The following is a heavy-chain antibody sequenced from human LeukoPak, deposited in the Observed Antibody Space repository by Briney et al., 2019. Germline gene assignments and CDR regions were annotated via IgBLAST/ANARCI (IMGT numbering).Heavy chain of an antibody. CDR1: GGSIRNFY. CDR3: ARDYGGKFDC. Sequence: SETLSLTCTVSGGSIRNFYWSWIRQTPGKGLEWIGYVYNSGTNYNPSLKSRVTISMDTSKNQFSLNLNSATAADTAVYYCARDYGGKFDCWGQGTLVTVSS. J-gene: IGHJ4*02. CDR2: VYNSGT. D-gene: IGHD4-23*01. V-gene: IGHV4-59*01.